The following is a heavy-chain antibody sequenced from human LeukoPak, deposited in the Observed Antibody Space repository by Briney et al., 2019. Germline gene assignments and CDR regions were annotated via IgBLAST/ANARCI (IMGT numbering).Heavy chain of an antibody. CDR1: GFTFDDYG. CDR2: INWNGGST. J-gene: IGHJ4*02. D-gene: IGHD3-9*01. Sequence: GGSLRLSCAASGFTFDDYGMSWVRQAPGKGLEWVSGINWNGGSTGYAGSVKGRFTISRDNAKNSLYLQMNSLRAEDTVLYYCARARSTGYYVADYWGQGTLVSVSS. V-gene: IGHV3-20*04. CDR3: ARARSTGYYVADY.